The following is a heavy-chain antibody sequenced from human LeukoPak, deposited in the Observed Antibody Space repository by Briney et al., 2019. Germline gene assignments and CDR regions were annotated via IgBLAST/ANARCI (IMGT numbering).Heavy chain of an antibody. D-gene: IGHD3-10*01. V-gene: IGHV3-30-3*01. J-gene: IGHJ6*03. CDR3: ARAGGSLPLYYYMDV. Sequence: GGSLRLSCAASGFTFSSYAMHWVRQAPGKGLEWVAVISYDGSNKYYADSVKGRFTISRDNSMNTLYLQMNSLRAEDTAVYYCARAGGSLPLYYYMDVWGKGTTVTVSS. CDR2: ISYDGSNK. CDR1: GFTFSSYA.